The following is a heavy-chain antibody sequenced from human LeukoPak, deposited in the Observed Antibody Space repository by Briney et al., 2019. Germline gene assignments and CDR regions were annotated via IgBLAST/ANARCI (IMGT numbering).Heavy chain of an antibody. CDR1: GFIFSSYS. CDR2: IKEDGGEK. V-gene: IGHV3-7*05. Sequence: GGSLRLSCAASGFIFSSYSLNWVRQAPGKGLEWVANIKEDGGEKYYVDSVKGRFTISRDNAKNSLSLQMDSLRAEDTAVYYCARDLSYSRSSGGSFDYWGQGTLVAVSS. D-gene: IGHD6-6*01. CDR3: ARDLSYSRSSGGSFDY. J-gene: IGHJ4*02.